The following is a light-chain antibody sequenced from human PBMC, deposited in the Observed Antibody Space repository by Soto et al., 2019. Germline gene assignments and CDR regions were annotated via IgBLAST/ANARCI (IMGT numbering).Light chain of an antibody. CDR3: SSSTSGSTPFV. CDR2: EVN. V-gene: IGLV2-14*01. Sequence: QSALTQPASVSGSPGQSITISCTGTSSDVGGSNSVSWYQQHPGQAPKLMISEVNNRPSGVSNRFSGSKSGNTASLTISGFQAEDEADYYCSSSTSGSTPFVFGAGTKVTVL. J-gene: IGLJ1*01. CDR1: SSDVGGSNS.